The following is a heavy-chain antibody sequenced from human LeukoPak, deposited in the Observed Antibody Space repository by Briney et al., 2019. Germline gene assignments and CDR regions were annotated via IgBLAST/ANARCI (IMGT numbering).Heavy chain of an antibody. Sequence: GGSLRHSCEASGFTFSSYWMSWVRQAPGKGLEWVAIIKRDGSEKYYVDSVKGRFTISRDNAKNSLYLQMNSLRAEDTAVYYCARRSNGWDLDYWGRGTLVTVSS. CDR3: ARRSNGWDLDY. CDR1: GFTFSSYW. V-gene: IGHV3-7*01. CDR2: IKRDGSEK. D-gene: IGHD6-25*01. J-gene: IGHJ4*02.